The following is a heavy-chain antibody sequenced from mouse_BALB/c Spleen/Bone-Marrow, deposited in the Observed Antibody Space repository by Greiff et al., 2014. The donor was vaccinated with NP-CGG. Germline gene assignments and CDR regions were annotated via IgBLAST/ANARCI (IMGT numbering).Heavy chain of an antibody. J-gene: IGHJ2*01. V-gene: IGHV1-82*01. CDR1: GYAFNSSW. D-gene: IGHD1-3*01. Sequence: VKVVESGPELVKPGASVKISCKASGYAFNSSWMNWVKQRPGQGLEWIGRIFPGDGDTNYDGKFRGKATLTADKSSNTAYMQLSSLTSVDSAVYFCARLGYSGYWGQGTALTVSS. CDR3: ARLGYSGY. CDR2: IFPGDGDT.